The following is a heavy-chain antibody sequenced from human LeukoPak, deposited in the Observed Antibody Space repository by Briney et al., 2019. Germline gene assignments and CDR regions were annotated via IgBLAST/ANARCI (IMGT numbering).Heavy chain of an antibody. Sequence: PSETLSLTCTVSGGSISSHYWSWIRQPPGKGLEWIGFIFYSGSTNYNPSLRSRVTISADKSKNQFSLKLTSVTAADTAVYYCARDPRYFVWGMDVWGQGTTVTVSS. CDR1: GGSISSHY. J-gene: IGHJ6*02. V-gene: IGHV4-59*11. D-gene: IGHD3-16*01. CDR2: IFYSGST. CDR3: ARDPRYFVWGMDV.